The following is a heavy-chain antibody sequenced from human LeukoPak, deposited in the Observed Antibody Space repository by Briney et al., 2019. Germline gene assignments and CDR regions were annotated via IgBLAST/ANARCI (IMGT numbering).Heavy chain of an antibody. CDR1: GGSVSSGSYY. V-gene: IGHV4-61*01. CDR3: ARRGYRYWDY. Sequence: SETLSLTCTVSGGSVSSGSYYWSWIRQPPGKGLEWIGYINYSESTNYNPSLKSRVTISVDTSENQFSLKVSSVTAAGTAVYYCARRGYRYWDYWGQGILVTVSS. J-gene: IGHJ4*02. D-gene: IGHD5-18*01. CDR2: INYSEST.